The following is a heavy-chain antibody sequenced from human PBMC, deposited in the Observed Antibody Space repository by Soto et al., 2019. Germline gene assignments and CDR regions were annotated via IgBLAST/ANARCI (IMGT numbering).Heavy chain of an antibody. J-gene: IGHJ4*02. CDR2: INPNTGGT. V-gene: IGHV1-2*02. CDR3: ARSLSTIGARPDY. Sequence: ASVKVSCKASGYTFTGYYLHWVRQALGQGLEYMGWINPNTGGTKYTQKFQGRVTMTRDTSTSTAYMELSSPSSDDTAVFYCARSLSTIGARPDYWGQGTLVTVSS. CDR1: GYTFTGYY. D-gene: IGHD6-6*01.